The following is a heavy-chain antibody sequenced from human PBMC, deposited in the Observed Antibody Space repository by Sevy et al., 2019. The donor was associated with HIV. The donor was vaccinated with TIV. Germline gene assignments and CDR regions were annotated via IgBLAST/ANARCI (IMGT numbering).Heavy chain of an antibody. Sequence: GGSLRLSYAASGFTFSDYYMSWIRQAPGKGLEWVSYISSSGSTIYYADSVKGRFTISRDNAKNSLYLQMNSLRAEDTAVYYCARVYYYDSSGLDYWGQGTLVTVSS. V-gene: IGHV3-11*01. CDR1: GFTFSDYY. J-gene: IGHJ4*02. CDR2: ISSSGSTI. D-gene: IGHD3-22*01. CDR3: ARVYYYDSSGLDY.